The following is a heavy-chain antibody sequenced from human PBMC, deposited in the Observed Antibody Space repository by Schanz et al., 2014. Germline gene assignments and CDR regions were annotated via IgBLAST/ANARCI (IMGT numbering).Heavy chain of an antibody. CDR3: ARGGTAYYFDA. D-gene: IGHD2-21*02. Sequence: DVQLLESGGGLVQPGGSLRLSCAASGFTFSSYAMSWVRQAPGKGLEWVSFIYIGGNTYYADSVKGRFTISRDNSKNTVYIQMNSLRAEDTAVYYCARGGTAYYFDAWGQGTLVTVSS. V-gene: IGHV3-66*01. CDR2: IYIGGNT. CDR1: GFTFSSYA. J-gene: IGHJ4*02.